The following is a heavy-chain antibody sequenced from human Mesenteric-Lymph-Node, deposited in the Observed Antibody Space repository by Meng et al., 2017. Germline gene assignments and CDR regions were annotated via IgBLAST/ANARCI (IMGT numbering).Heavy chain of an antibody. V-gene: IGHV3-7*01. D-gene: IGHD3-16*01. CDR2: INEAGSEK. CDR3: TRGRAWGRADY. Sequence: GESLKISCAASGFTFSNSWMSWVRQAPGQGLEWVAIINEAGSEKYYLDSVKGRFTISRDNAKNSLDLKMTSLRAEETAVYYCTRGRAWGRADYWGQGTLVTVSS. J-gene: IGHJ4*02. CDR1: GFTFSNSW.